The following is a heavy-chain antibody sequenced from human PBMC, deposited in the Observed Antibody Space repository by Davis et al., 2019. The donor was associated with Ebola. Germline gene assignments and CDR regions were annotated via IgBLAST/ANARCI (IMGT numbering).Heavy chain of an antibody. Sequence: GESLKISCAASGFIFSSYSMNWVRQAPGKGLEWVSYISSSSSYTNYADSVKGRFTVSRDNAKHSLYLQMNSLRDEDTAVYYCAREIGWLQLGLDYWGQGTVVTVSS. CDR3: AREIGWLQLGLDY. J-gene: IGHJ4*02. V-gene: IGHV3-48*02. D-gene: IGHD5-24*01. CDR2: ISSSSSYT. CDR1: GFIFSSYS.